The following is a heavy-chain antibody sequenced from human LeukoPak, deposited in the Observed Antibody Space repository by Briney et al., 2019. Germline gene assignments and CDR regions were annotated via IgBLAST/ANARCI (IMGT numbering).Heavy chain of an antibody. CDR1: GFSFSRYG. CDR2: IWYDGTKQ. V-gene: IGHV3-33*01. CDR3: ARAPLISGYDYGEAFDI. D-gene: IGHD5-12*01. Sequence: PGGSLRLSCAVSGFSFSRYGMHWVRQAPGEGLEWVGVIWYDGTKQYYADSVKGRFTISRDNSKNTLDLHMNRLGVEDTAVYYCARAPLISGYDYGEAFDIWGQGTLVTVSS. J-gene: IGHJ3*02.